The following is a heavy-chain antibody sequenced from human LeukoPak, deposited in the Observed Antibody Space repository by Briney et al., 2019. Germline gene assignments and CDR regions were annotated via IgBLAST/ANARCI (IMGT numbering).Heavy chain of an antibody. V-gene: IGHV1-69*05. CDR2: IIPTFGTT. CDR1: GGTFSNYA. J-gene: IGHJ6*03. CDR3: ASVTVTTWAPDGHMDV. D-gene: IGHD4-11*01. Sequence: VASVKVSCKASGGTFSNYAISWVRQAPGQGLEWMGRIIPTFGTTNYAQKFQGRVTITTDESTSTAYMEVSSLRIEDTAVYYCASVTVTTWAPDGHMDVWGKGTTVTVSS.